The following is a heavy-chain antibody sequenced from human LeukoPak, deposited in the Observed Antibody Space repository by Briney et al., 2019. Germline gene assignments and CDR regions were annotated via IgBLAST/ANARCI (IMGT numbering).Heavy chain of an antibody. J-gene: IGHJ3*02. CDR1: GFTFSRYG. D-gene: IGHD3-10*01. Sequence: PGRSLRLSCAASGFTFSRYGMHWVRQAPGKGLEWVAVISYDGSNKYYADSVKGRFTVSRDNSKNTLYLQMNSLRAEDTAVYYCVRGRGANDAFDIWGQGQWSASLQ. CDR2: ISYDGSNK. CDR3: VRGRGANDAFDI. V-gene: IGHV3-30*03.